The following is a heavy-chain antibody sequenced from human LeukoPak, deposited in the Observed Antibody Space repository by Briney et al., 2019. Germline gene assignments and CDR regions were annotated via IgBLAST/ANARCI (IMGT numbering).Heavy chain of an antibody. J-gene: IGHJ4*02. D-gene: IGHD6-19*01. Sequence: SKTLSLTCTVSGGSISGYYWSWIRQPPGKGLEWIGYIYYSGSTNYNPSLKSRVTISVDTSKNQFSLKLSSVTAADTAVYYCARAGSGWSRNFDYWGQGTLVTVSS. V-gene: IGHV4-59*01. CDR3: ARAGSGWSRNFDY. CDR2: IYYSGST. CDR1: GGSISGYY.